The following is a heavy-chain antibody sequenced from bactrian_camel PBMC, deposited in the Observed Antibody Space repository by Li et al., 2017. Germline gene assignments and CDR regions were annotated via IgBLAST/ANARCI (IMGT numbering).Heavy chain of an antibody. Sequence: QLVESGGGLVQPGGSLRLSCTASGFTFSNYDMSWVRQAPGKEREGVARIRTGDGTTAYADSVKGRFTISRDNAKNTVYLQMNDLKPEDTAMYYCAAAGRDCYSAPLNGVKYNYWGQGTQVTVS. CDR1: GFTFSNYD. CDR2: IRTGDGTT. J-gene: IGHJ4*01. D-gene: IGHD3*01. V-gene: IGHV3S40*01. CDR3: AAAGRDCYSAPLNGVKYNY.